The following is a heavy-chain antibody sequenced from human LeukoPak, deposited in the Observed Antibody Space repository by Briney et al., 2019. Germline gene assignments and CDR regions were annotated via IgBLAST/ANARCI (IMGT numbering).Heavy chain of an antibody. CDR1: GGSISSGSYY. CDR3: ARERYGEFFDY. J-gene: IGHJ4*02. V-gene: IGHV4-61*02. D-gene: IGHD4/OR15-4a*01. CDR2: IYTSGST. Sequence: SETLSLTCTVSGGSISSGSYYWSWIRQPAGKGLEWIGRIYTSGSTNYNPSLKSRVTISVDTSKNQFSLELSSVTAADTAVYYCARERYGEFFDYWGQGTLVTVSS.